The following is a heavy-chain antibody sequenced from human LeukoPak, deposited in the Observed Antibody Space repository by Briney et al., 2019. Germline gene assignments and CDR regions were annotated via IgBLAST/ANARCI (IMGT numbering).Heavy chain of an antibody. J-gene: IGHJ4*02. D-gene: IGHD3-16*01. CDR1: GFTFSSYW. Sequence: GGSLRLSCAASGFTFSSYWMSWVRQAPGKGLEWVANIKQDGSEKYYVDSVRGRFTISRDNAKNSLYLQMNSLRAEDTAVYYCAREWGFGGVSYYFDDWGQGTLVTVSS. V-gene: IGHV3-7*04. CDR3: AREWGFGGVSYYFDD. CDR2: IKQDGSEK.